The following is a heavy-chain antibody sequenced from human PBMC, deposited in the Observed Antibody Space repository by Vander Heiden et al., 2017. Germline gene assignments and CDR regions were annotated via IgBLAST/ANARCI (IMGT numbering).Heavy chain of an antibody. J-gene: IGHJ4*02. V-gene: IGHV3-53*01. CDR3: ARDDGAY. D-gene: IGHD4-17*01. Sequence: EVKLVESGGGLIQPGGSLRLSCPASGLNVSSNYMSWVRQAPGKGLEWVSLIFSDGSTYYADSVKGRVTISRDSSKNTLHLQMNSLRDADTAVYYCARDDGAYWGQGTLVTVSS. CDR2: IFSDGST. CDR1: GLNVSSNY.